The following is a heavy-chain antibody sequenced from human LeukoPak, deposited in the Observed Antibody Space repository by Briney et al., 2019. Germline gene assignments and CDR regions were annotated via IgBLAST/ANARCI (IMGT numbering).Heavy chain of an antibody. D-gene: IGHD6-13*01. J-gene: IGHJ5*02. V-gene: IGHV4-39*07. CDR2: INHSGST. CDR1: GGSISSSSYS. CDR3: ARNIAAAGIWFDP. Sequence: SETLSLTCTVSGGSISSSSYSWSWIRQPPGKGLEWIGEINHSGSTNYNPSLKSRVTISVDTSKNQFSLKLSSVTAADTAVYYCARNIAAAGIWFDPWGQGTLVTVSS.